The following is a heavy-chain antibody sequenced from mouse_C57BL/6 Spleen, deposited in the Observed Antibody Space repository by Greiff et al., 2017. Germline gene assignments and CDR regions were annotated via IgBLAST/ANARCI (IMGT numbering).Heavy chain of an antibody. CDR3: ARPLRLGAMDY. CDR1: GYSFTGYY. D-gene: IGHD2-12*01. V-gene: IGHV1-42*01. J-gene: IGHJ4*01. CDR2: INPSTGGT. Sequence: EVQLVESGPELVKPGASVKISCKASGYSFTGYYMNWVKQSPEKSLEWIGEINPSTGGTTYNQKFKAKATLTVDKSSSTAYMQLKSLTSEDSAVYYCARPLRLGAMDYWGQGTSVTVSS.